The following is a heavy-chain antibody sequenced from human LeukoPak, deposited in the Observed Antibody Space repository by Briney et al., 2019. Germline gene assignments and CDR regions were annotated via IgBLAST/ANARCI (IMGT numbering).Heavy chain of an antibody. V-gene: IGHV3-11*06. CDR3: ARGYCSSTSRYVFAFVI. D-gene: IGHD2-2*01. Sequence: PGGSLRLSCAASGYTLTESYMSWVPQAPGKGLEWGSYIRNSSSNTKYADTVQRRFTISRDNAKNSLYLQMNRLRAEDTAGYYCARGYCSSTSRYVFAFVIWLQGTMV. CDR1: GYTLTESY. J-gene: IGHJ3*02. CDR2: IRNSSSNT.